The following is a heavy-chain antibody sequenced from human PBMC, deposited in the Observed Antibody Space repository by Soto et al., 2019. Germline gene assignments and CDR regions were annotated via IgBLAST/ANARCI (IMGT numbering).Heavy chain of an antibody. CDR1: GFTFSSYS. CDR3: ARGYYDSLDAFDI. V-gene: IGHV3-21*01. Sequence: EVQLVESGGGLVKPGGSLRLSGAASGFTFSSYSRNWFGRPPGRGREWVSSISSISSYIYYADSVKGRFTISRDNAKNSLYLQMNSLRAEDTAVYYCARGYYDSLDAFDIWGQGTMVTVSS. CDR2: ISSISSYI. J-gene: IGHJ3*02. D-gene: IGHD3-22*01.